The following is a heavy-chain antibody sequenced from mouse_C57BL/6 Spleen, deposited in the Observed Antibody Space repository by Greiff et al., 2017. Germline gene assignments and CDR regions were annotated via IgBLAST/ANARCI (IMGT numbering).Heavy chain of an antibody. D-gene: IGHD2-1*01. Sequence: EVNVVESGGGLVKPGGSLKLSCAASGFTFSSYAMSWVRQTPEKRLEWVATISDGGSYTCYPDNVKGRFTISRDNAKNNLYLQMSHLKSEDTAIYYCARVYYGNYRGFAYWGQGTLVTVSA. V-gene: IGHV5-4*03. CDR3: ARVYYGNYRGFAY. CDR2: ISDGGSYT. J-gene: IGHJ3*01. CDR1: GFTFSSYA.